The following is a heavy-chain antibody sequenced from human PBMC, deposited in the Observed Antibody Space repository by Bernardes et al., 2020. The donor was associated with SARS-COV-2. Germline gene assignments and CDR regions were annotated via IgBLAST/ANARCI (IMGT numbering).Heavy chain of an antibody. V-gene: IGHV1-2*02. CDR2: INPNSGGT. CDR1: GYTFTGYY. Sequence: ASVKVSCKASGYTFTGYYMHWVRQAPGQGLEWMGWINPNSGGTNYAQKFQGRVTMTRDTSISTAYMELSRLRSDDTAVYYCASRYSNYYYYYYGMDVWDQETTVTVSS. D-gene: IGHD4-4*01. CDR3: ASRYSNYYYYYYGMDV. J-gene: IGHJ6*02.